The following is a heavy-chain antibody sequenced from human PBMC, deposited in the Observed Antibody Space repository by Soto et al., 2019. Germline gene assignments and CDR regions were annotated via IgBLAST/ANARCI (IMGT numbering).Heavy chain of an antibody. Sequence: SETLSLTCTVSGGSISSYYWSWIRQPPGKGLEWIGYIYYSGSTNYNPSLKSRVTISVDTSKNQFSLKLSSVTAADTAVYYCARVRDCSGGSCYSLRAFDIWGQGTMVTVSS. CDR1: GGSISSYY. CDR2: IYYSGST. V-gene: IGHV4-59*01. CDR3: ARVRDCSGGSCYSLRAFDI. D-gene: IGHD2-15*01. J-gene: IGHJ3*02.